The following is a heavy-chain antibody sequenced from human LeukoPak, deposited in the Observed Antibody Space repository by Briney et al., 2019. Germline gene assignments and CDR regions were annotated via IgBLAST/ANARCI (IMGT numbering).Heavy chain of an antibody. J-gene: IGHJ4*02. D-gene: IGHD1-26*01. CDR1: GFTFRTYS. CDR3: ARERGSFVDY. Sequence: GGSLRLSCVASGFTFRTYSMNWVRQAPGKGLEWVSFISSSNSTIYYADSVKGRFTISRDNAKNSLYLQMNSLRAEDTAVYYCARERGSFVDYWGQGTLVTVSS. V-gene: IGHV3-48*04. CDR2: ISSSNSTI.